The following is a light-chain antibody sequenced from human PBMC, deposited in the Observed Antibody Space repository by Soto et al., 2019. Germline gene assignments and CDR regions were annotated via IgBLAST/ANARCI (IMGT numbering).Light chain of an antibody. CDR2: GAS. CDR3: QQYCSSNT. J-gene: IGKJ5*01. V-gene: IGKV3-20*01. Sequence: EIVLTQSPCTLSLSPGERATLSCRASQSVSSSYLAWYQQKPGQAPRLLIYGASSRATGIPDRFSGSGSGTDFTLTISRLEPEDFAVYYCQQYCSSNTFGQGTRLEIK. CDR1: QSVSSSY.